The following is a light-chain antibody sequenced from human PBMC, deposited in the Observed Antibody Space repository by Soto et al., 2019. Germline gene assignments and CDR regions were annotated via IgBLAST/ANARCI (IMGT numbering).Light chain of an antibody. J-gene: IGLJ1*01. CDR2: DVS. CDR1: SSDVGYYNF. Sequence: QSALTQPASVSGSPGQSITISCTGTSSDVGYYNFVSWYQQHPGKAPKLMIYDVSNRPSGVSNRFSGSKSGNTASLTISGLQAEDEADYYGDSFTSTSTPFVFGTGTKVTVL. CDR3: DSFTSTSTPFV. V-gene: IGLV2-14*03.